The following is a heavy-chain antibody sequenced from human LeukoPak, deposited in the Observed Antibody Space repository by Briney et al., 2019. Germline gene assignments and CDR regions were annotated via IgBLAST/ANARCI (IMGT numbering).Heavy chain of an antibody. D-gene: IGHD2-21*01. V-gene: IGHV3-9*01. CDR2: INWNSASI. Sequence: GGSLRLSCAASGFTFDDHGMHWVRQAPGKGLEWVSGINWNSASIGYADSVKGRFTISRDNAKNSLYLQMNRLRAEDTALYYCAKEVGIYGDWYFDLWGCGTLVTVCS. CDR3: AKEVGIYGDWYFDL. CDR1: GFTFDDHG. J-gene: IGHJ2*01.